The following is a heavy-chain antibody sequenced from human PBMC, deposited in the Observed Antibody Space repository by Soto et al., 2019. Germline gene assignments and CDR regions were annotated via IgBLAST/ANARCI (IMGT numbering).Heavy chain of an antibody. Sequence: SETQSLTCHFSGCSIRTSRSYWAWIRKPPGKGLEWLAKIIYSGSTNYNPSLKSRVTVSVDTSKNQFSLKLSSVTAADTAVYYCARDGAAGTYYYYGMDVWGQGTTVTVSS. CDR2: IIYSGST. V-gene: IGHV4-39*07. J-gene: IGHJ6*02. D-gene: IGHD6-13*01. CDR1: GCSIRTSRSY. CDR3: ARDGAAGTYYYYGMDV.